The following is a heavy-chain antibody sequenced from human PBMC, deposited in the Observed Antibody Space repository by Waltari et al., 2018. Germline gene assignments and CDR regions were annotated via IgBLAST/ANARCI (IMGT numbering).Heavy chain of an antibody. CDR1: GGSISSSSYY. Sequence: LQLLESGPGLVKHSETLSPTCTASGGSISSSSYYWGWIRQPPGKGLAWIGSIYYSRGTYYNPSLKSRVAISVDTSKNQFSLKLSSVTTADTAVYYCATPYYYDGGGYYWNYWGQGTLVTVSS. J-gene: IGHJ4*02. V-gene: IGHV4-39*01. D-gene: IGHD3-22*01. CDR2: IYYSRGT. CDR3: ATPYYYDGGGYYWNY.